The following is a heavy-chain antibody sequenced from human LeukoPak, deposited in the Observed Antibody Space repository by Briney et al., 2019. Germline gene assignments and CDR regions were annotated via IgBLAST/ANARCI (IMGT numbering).Heavy chain of an antibody. CDR1: GFTFSTYS. V-gene: IGHV3-48*02. Sequence: PGGSLRHSCAASGFTFSTYSMNWVRQAPGKGLEWLSYISSSSDRILYADSVKGRFTISRDNAKNSLYLQMTSLRDEDTAVYYCARVPRGADNWFDPWGQGTLVTVSS. J-gene: IGHJ5*02. CDR2: ISSSSDRI. D-gene: IGHD3-10*01. CDR3: ARVPRGADNWFDP.